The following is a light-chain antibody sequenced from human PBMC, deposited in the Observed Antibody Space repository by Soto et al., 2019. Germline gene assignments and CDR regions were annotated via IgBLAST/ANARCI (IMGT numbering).Light chain of an antibody. Sequence: IVLTQSPATLSLSPGERATLSCRASQSVSSYLAWYQQKPGQAPRLLSYDASTRATGIPARFSGSGSGTDFTLTISSLEPEDFAVDDCQQRSNWHPWTFGQGTKVEIK. CDR1: QSVSSY. CDR3: QQRSNWHPWT. CDR2: DAS. V-gene: IGKV3-11*01. J-gene: IGKJ1*01.